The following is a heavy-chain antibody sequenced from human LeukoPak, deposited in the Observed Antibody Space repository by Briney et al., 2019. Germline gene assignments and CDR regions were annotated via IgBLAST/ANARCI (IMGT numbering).Heavy chain of an antibody. CDR1: GYTFTCYY. J-gene: IGHJ4*02. CDR2: INPNSGGT. D-gene: IGHD2-21*01. V-gene: IGHV1-2*02. CDR3: ARERLPRAGFYWDY. Sequence: ASVKVSCKASGYTFTCYYMHWVRQAPGQGLEWMGWINPNSGGTNYAQKFQGRVTMTRDTSISTAYMELSRLRSDDTAVYYCARERLPRAGFYWDYWGQGTLVTVSS.